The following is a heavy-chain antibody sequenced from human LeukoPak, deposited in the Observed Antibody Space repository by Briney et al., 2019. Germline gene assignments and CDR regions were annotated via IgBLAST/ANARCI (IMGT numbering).Heavy chain of an antibody. CDR2: ISAYNGNT. CDR1: GYTFTSYG. CDR3: ARELKIVVVPAAMYYYYGMDV. J-gene: IGHJ6*04. V-gene: IGHV1-18*04. D-gene: IGHD2-2*01. Sequence: ASVTVSCTASGYTFTSYGISWVRQAPGQGLEWMGWISAYNGNTNYAQKLQGRVTMTTDTSTSTAYMELRSLRSDDTAVYYCARELKIVVVPAAMYYYYGMDVWGKGTTVTVSS.